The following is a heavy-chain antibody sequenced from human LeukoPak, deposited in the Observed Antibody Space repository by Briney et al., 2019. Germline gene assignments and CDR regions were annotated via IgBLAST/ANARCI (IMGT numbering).Heavy chain of an antibody. V-gene: IGHV4-59*01. Sequence: PSETLSLTCTVSGGSISSYYWSWIRQPPGKGLEWIGYIYYSGSTNYNPSLKSRVTISVDTSKNQFSLKLSSVTAADTAVYYCARDWYDIFGYYYGVDVWGQGTTVTVSS. CDR2: IYYSGST. CDR3: ARDWYDIFGYYYGVDV. D-gene: IGHD3-9*01. J-gene: IGHJ6*02. CDR1: GGSISSYY.